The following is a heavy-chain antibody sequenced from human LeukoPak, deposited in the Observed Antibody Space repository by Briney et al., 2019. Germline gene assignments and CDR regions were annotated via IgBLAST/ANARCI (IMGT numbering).Heavy chain of an antibody. D-gene: IGHD6-13*01. V-gene: IGHV4-59*08. CDR1: GGSISSYY. Sequence: SETLSLTCTVSGGSISSYYWSWIRQPPGKGLEWIGYIYYSGSTNYNPSLKSRVTISVDTSKNQFSLKLSSVTAADTAVYYCARQAAPYSSSWYYYYYYGMDVWGQGTTVTVSS. J-gene: IGHJ6*02. CDR2: IYYSGST. CDR3: ARQAAPYSSSWYYYYYYGMDV.